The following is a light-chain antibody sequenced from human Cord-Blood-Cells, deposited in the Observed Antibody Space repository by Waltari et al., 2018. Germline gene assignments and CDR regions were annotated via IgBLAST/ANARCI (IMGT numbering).Light chain of an antibody. Sequence: DIVMTQSPDSLAVSLGKRATINCKSSQSVLYSSNNKNYLAWYQQKPGQPPKLLIYWASTRESGVPDRFSGSGSGTDFTLTISSLQAEDVAVYYCQQYYSTPWTFGQGP. J-gene: IGKJ1*01. CDR2: WAS. CDR1: QSVLYSSNNKNY. CDR3: QQYYSTPWT. V-gene: IGKV4-1*01.